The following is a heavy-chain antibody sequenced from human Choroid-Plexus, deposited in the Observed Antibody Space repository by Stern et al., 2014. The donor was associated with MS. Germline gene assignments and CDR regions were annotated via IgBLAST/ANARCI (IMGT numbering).Heavy chain of an antibody. CDR3: AKDRQYLTYFCDH. Sequence: VQLVESGGGVVQPGRPLRLSCVASGFTLGSSAMHWVRQAPGKGLEWVAGVSYDGSNKYYSDSVKGRFTSSRDNSQNTLYMQMSSLRPEDTAVDYCAKDRQYLTYFCDHWGQGSLVTVSS. V-gene: IGHV3-30*18. D-gene: IGHD2/OR15-2a*01. J-gene: IGHJ5*02. CDR2: VSYDGSNK. CDR1: GFTLGSSA.